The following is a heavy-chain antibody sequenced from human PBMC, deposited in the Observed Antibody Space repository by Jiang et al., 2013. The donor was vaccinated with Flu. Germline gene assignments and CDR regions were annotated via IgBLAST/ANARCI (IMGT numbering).Heavy chain of an antibody. CDR2: IYPGDSDA. CDR3: ARQRGSGRYLADY. V-gene: IGHV5-51*01. J-gene: IGHJ4*02. D-gene: IGHD1-26*01. Sequence: GAEVKKPGESLKISCKGSGYTFTSYGIVWVRKMPGKGLEWMGFIYPGDSDARYSPSFQGQVTISADKSISTAYLQWSSLKASDTAMFFCARQRGSGRYLADYWGQGTLVTVSS. CDR1: GYTFTSYG.